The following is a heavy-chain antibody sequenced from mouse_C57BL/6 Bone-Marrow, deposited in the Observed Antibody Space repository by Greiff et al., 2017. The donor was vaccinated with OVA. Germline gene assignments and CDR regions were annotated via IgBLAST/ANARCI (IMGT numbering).Heavy chain of an antibody. Sequence: QVQLQQSGAELARPGASVKLSCKASGYTFTSYGISWVKQRTGQGLEWIGEIYPRSGNTYYNEKFKGKATLTADKSSSTAYIELRSLTSDDSAVYFCARGGYYYGSSLYWYFDVWGTGTTVTVSS. D-gene: IGHD1-1*01. J-gene: IGHJ1*03. CDR3: ARGGYYYGSSLYWYFDV. CDR1: GYTFTSYG. CDR2: IYPRSGNT. V-gene: IGHV1-81*01.